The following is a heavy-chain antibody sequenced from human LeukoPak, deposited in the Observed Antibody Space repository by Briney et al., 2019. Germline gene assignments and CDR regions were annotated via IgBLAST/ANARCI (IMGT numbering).Heavy chain of an antibody. CDR1: GYSISSGYY. Sequence: SETLSLTCTVSGYSISSGYYWGWIRQPPGKGLEWIGSIYHSGSTNYNPSLKSRVTISVDTSKNQFSLKLSSVTAADTAVYYCARDVGGYSYGYRPTELYWYFDLWGRGTLVTVSS. CDR3: ARDVGGYSYGYRPTELYWYFDL. CDR2: IYHSGST. J-gene: IGHJ2*01. D-gene: IGHD5-18*01. V-gene: IGHV4-38-2*02.